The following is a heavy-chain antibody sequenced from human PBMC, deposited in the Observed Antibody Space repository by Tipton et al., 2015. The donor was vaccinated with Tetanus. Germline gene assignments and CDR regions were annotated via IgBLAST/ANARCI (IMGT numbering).Heavy chain of an antibody. CDR1: GGSINRGDYY. J-gene: IGHJ4*02. V-gene: IGHV4-30-4*01. Sequence: LSLTCTVSGGSINRGDYYWTWIRQSPGKGLEWIGYIYYNGNIYYNPSLESRAIISGDTSKNQFSLKLTSVSAADTAVYYCARGNGEGSGWYTYWGQGTQVTVAS. CDR3: ARGNGEGSGWYTY. D-gene: IGHD6-19*01. CDR2: IYYNGNI.